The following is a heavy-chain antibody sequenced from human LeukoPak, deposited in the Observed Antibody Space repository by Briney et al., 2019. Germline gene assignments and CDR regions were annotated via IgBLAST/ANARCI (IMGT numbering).Heavy chain of an antibody. D-gene: IGHD4-17*01. Sequence: SETLSLTCTVSGGSITRSNYYWVWIRQPPGKGLEWIGTIYYSGNAYYNPSLKSRVTISVDPSNSQFSLRLSSVTAADTAVYYCARVRDYGDYLYYYYYYMDVWGKGTTVTVSS. V-gene: IGHV4-39*01. J-gene: IGHJ6*03. CDR2: IYYSGNA. CDR1: GGSITRSNYY. CDR3: ARVRDYGDYLYYYYYYMDV.